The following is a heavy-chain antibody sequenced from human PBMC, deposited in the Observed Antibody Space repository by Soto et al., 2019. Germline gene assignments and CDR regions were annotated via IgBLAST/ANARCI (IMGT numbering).Heavy chain of an antibody. D-gene: IGHD3-3*01. CDR3: ARGQRFSDWFDP. Sequence: PSETQSLTYTVSGGDINSYYWTWIRQKAGKGLEWIGRIYSSGSTKYNPSLQSRVTMSLDTSKNQFSLRLTSVTAADTAVYYCARGQRFSDWFDPWGQGTLVTVFS. J-gene: IGHJ5*02. V-gene: IGHV4-4*07. CDR1: GGDINSYY. CDR2: IYSSGST.